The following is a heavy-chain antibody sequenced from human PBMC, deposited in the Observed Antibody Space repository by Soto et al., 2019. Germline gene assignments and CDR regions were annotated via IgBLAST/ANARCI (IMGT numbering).Heavy chain of an antibody. CDR3: ARGLGGWPDY. CDR2: INAGNGNT. CDR1: GFTFSNYG. J-gene: IGHJ4*02. Sequence: GGSLRLSCAASGFTFSNYGMSWVRQVPGKRLEWVGWINAGNGNTKYSQKFQGRVTVTKDTSASTAYMELSSLRSEDTAVYYCARGLGGWPDYWGQGTLVTVSS. D-gene: IGHD2-15*01. V-gene: IGHV1-3*01.